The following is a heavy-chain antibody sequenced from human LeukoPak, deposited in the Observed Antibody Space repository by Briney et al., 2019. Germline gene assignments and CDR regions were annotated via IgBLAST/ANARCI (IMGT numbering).Heavy chain of an antibody. Sequence: GGSLRLSCTASGFTFSSYTMTWVRQAPGKGLKWVSTITTGDGNTYYADSVKGRFTVSRDDSKNTLYLQMNSLRAEDTAVYYCAKDRRLPWDYFDSWGQGTQVTVSS. V-gene: IGHV3-23*01. CDR2: ITTGDGNT. D-gene: IGHD5-12*01. J-gene: IGHJ4*02. CDR1: GFTFSSYT. CDR3: AKDRRLPWDYFDS.